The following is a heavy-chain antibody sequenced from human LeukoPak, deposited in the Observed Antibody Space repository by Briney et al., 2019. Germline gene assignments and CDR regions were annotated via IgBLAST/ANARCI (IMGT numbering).Heavy chain of an antibody. V-gene: IGHV4-39*07. CDR2: INHSGST. CDR3: ARRRRVLVVVPAAYDY. CDR1: GGSISSSSHY. J-gene: IGHJ4*02. D-gene: IGHD2-2*01. Sequence: PSETLSLTCTVSGGSISSSSHYWGWIRQPPGKGLEWIGEINHSGSTNYNPSLKSRVTISVDTSKNQFSLKLSSVTAADTAVYYCARRRRVLVVVPAAYDYWGQGTLVTVSS.